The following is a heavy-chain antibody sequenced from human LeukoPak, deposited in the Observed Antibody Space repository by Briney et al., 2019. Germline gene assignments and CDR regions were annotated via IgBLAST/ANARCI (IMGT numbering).Heavy chain of an antibody. J-gene: IGHJ4*02. CDR3: AREGWDTEVAYYFDY. Sequence: HPGGSLRLSCAASGFTFTTYWMSWVRQAPGKGLEWVANIKQDGTEKYYVDSVKGRFTISRDNAKNSLYLQMNSLRAEDTAVYYCAREGWDTEVAYYFDYWGQGTLVTVSS. CDR2: IKQDGTEK. CDR1: GFTFTTYW. V-gene: IGHV3-7*01. D-gene: IGHD5-18*01.